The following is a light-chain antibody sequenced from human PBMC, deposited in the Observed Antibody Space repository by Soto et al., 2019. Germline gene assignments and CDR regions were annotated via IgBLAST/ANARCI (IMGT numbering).Light chain of an antibody. Sequence: EIVLTQSPGTLSLSPGERATLSCRASQSVDSWNFACYQHRAGQAPRLLIYAASRNAVGIPDRFSGSGSGTDFTLTITSLEPEDFALYFCQDYENPPLTFGGGTKVEIK. CDR3: QDYENPPLT. J-gene: IGKJ4*01. CDR2: AAS. V-gene: IGKV3-20*01. CDR1: QSVDSWN.